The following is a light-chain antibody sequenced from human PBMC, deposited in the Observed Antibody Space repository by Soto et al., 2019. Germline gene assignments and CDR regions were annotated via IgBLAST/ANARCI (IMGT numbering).Light chain of an antibody. Sequence: ETVMTQSPATLSVSLGERATLSCRAGQSVNTNLAWYQQKPGQAPRLLIYGASIRATGVPARFSGSGSGTDFTLTISSLQPEGFAVYFCQQYKNWPPVTFGGGTKVDIK. CDR1: QSVNTN. CDR2: GAS. J-gene: IGKJ4*02. V-gene: IGKV3-15*01. CDR3: QQYKNWPPVT.